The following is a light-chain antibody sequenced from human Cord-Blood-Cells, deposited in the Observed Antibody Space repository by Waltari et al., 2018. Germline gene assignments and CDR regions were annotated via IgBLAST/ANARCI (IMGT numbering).Light chain of an antibody. CDR1: QSVSSY. V-gene: IGKV3-11*01. CDR3: QQRSNWPPLT. CDR2: DAS. J-gene: IGKJ4*01. Sequence: ELVLTQSPATLSLSPGERATLSCRASQSVSSYLAWYQQKPGQAPRLLIYDASNRATGIPARFSGSGSGTDFTLTISSLDPEDFAVYYCQQRSNWPPLTVGGGTKVEIK.